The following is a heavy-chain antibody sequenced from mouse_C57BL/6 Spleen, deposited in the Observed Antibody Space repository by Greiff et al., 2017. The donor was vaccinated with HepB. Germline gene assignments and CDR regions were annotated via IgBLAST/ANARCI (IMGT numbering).Heavy chain of an antibody. CDR1: GYTFTSYG. J-gene: IGHJ1*03. Sequence: VQLQQSGAELARPGASVKLSCKASGYTFTSYGISWVKQSTGQGLEWIGEIYPRSGNTYYNEKFKGKATLTADKSSSTAYMELRSLTSEDSAVYFCARELGWYFDVWGTGTTVTVSS. CDR2: IYPRSGNT. V-gene: IGHV1-81*01. D-gene: IGHD3-1*01. CDR3: ARELGWYFDV.